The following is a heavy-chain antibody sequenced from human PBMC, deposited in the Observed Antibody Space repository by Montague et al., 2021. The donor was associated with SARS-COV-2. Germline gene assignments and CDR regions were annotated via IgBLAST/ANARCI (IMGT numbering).Heavy chain of an antibody. V-gene: IGHV4-39*01. Sequence: SETLSLTCTVAGGSISSSSYYWGWIRQPPGKGLGWIGSIYYSGSTYYNPSLKSRVTISVDTSKNQFSLKLSSVTAADTAVYYCARHGSTGYFDWLGDWGQGTLVTVSS. CDR3: ARHGSTGYFDWLGD. CDR2: IYYSGST. J-gene: IGHJ4*02. D-gene: IGHD3-9*01. CDR1: GGSISSSSYY.